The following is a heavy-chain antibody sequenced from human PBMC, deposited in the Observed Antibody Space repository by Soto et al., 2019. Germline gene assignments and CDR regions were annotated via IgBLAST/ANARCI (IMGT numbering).Heavy chain of an antibody. J-gene: IGHJ3*02. Sequence: SETLSLTCAVSGGSISSGGYSWSWIRQPPGKGLEWIGYTYHSGSTYYNPSLKSRVTISVDRSKNQFSLKLSSVTAADTAVYYCARQEWKQLWYDAFDIWGQGTMVTVSS. D-gene: IGHD5-18*01. V-gene: IGHV4-30-2*01. CDR2: TYHSGST. CDR3: ARQEWKQLWYDAFDI. CDR1: GGSISSGGYS.